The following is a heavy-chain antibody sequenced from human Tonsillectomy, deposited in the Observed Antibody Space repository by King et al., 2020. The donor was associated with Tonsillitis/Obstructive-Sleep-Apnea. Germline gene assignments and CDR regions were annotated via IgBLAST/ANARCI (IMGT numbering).Heavy chain of an antibody. CDR1: GFTFSSYA. J-gene: IGHJ3*02. D-gene: IGHD2-2*01. V-gene: IGHV3-23*04. CDR2: ISCSGGST. CDR3: ATWVYQLPYHDAFDI. Sequence: VQLVESGGGLVQPGGSLRLSCAASGFTFSSYAMSGVRQAPGKGLEWVSAISCSGGSTYYADSVKGRFTISRDNSKNTLYLQMNSLRAEDTAVYYCATWVYQLPYHDAFDIWGQGTMVTVSS.